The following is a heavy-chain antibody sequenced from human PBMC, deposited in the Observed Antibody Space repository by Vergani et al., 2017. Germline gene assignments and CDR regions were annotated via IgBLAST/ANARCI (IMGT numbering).Heavy chain of an antibody. D-gene: IGHD3-3*01. CDR2: IYSGGSST. CDR3: AKIGERPDFWSGYVDY. J-gene: IGHJ4*02. CDR1: GFTFRKYA. V-gene: IGHV3-23*03. Sequence: EVQLLESGGGLVQPGGSLRLSCAASGFTFRKYAMSWVRQAPGKGLEWVSVIYSGGSSTYYADSVKGRFTISRDNSKNTLYLQMNSLRAEDTAVYYCAKIGERPDFWSGYVDYWGQGTLVTVSS.